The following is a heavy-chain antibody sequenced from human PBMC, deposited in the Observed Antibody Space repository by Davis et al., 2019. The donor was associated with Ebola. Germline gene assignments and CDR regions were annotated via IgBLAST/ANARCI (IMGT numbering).Heavy chain of an antibody. Sequence: GESLKISCAASGFTFSSYSMNWVRQAPGKGLEWVSSISSSSSYIYYADSVKGRFTISRDNAKNSLYLQMNSLRAEDTAVYYCARAPAASDYYYYGMDVWGQGTTVTVSS. CDR2: ISSSSSYI. CDR1: GFTFSSYS. V-gene: IGHV3-21*01. CDR3: ARAPAASDYYYYGMDV. D-gene: IGHD2-2*01. J-gene: IGHJ6*02.